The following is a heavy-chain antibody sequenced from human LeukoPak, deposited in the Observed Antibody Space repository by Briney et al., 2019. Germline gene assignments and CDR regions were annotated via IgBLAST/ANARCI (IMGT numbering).Heavy chain of an antibody. J-gene: IGHJ5*02. V-gene: IGHV1-18*01. D-gene: IGHD3-10*01. CDR1: GYTFTNYG. Sequence: GASVKVSCKACGYTFTNYGIRWVRQAPGQGGEWMGWISAYNGNTDYAQKLQGRVTMTTDTSTSTAYMELRSLSSDDTAVYYCARAGEGHINWFDPWGQGTLVTVSS. CDR2: ISAYNGNT. CDR3: ARAGEGHINWFDP.